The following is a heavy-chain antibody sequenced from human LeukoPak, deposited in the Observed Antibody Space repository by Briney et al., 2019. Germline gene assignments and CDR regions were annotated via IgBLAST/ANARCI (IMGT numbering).Heavy chain of an antibody. J-gene: IGHJ6*03. V-gene: IGHV4-4*07. CDR3: ARGPYNWNYGRAYYYYYYMDV. CDR2: IYTSGST. Sequence: PSETLSLTCTVSGRSISSHYWSWIRQPAGKGLEWIGRIYTSGSTNYNPSLKGRFTRSVDTSKNQFSLKLSSVTAADTAVYYCARGPYNWNYGRAYYYYYYMDVGGKGTTVTVS. D-gene: IGHD1-7*01. CDR1: GRSISSHY.